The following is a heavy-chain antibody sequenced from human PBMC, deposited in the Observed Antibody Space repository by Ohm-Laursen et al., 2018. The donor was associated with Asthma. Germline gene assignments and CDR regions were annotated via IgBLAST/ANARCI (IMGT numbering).Heavy chain of an antibody. CDR1: GFTFRKYA. CDR3: AKGDLGWYGNSAYSH. CDR2: ISEGGGNT. J-gene: IGHJ4*02. V-gene: IGHV3-23*01. Sequence: SLRLSCTASGFTFRKYAMSWVRQAPGKGLEWVSAISEGGGNTNYADSVKGRFTISRDESKNTLFLQMNSLRAEDTALYYCAKGDLGWYGNSAYSHWDQGTLVTVST. D-gene: IGHD3-22*01.